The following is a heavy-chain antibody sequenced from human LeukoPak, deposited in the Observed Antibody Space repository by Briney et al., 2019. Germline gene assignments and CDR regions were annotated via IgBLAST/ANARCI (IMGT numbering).Heavy chain of an antibody. V-gene: IGHV1-69*01. CDR2: IIPIFGTS. Sequence: RASVKVSCKASGGNFSNYAISWVRQAPGQGLEWMGGIIPIFGTSHSAQKFQGRVTITADESTSTAYMELSSLRSEDTAVYYCARSTVGATGDAFDIWGQGTMVIVSS. D-gene: IGHD1-26*01. CDR3: ARSTVGATGDAFDI. CDR1: GGNFSNYA. J-gene: IGHJ3*02.